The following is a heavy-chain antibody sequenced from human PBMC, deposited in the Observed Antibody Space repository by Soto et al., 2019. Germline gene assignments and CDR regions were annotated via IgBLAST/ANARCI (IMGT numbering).Heavy chain of an antibody. Sequence: GGSLRPSCVASGFTFSNAWMSWVRQAPGKGLEWVGRIKSKTDGGTTGYAAPVKGRFTMSRDDSKNSLYLQKNSLKTEDTAVYYFTTDGAARPNPVIYYYYGMDVWGQGTTVTVSS. CDR1: GFTFSNAW. D-gene: IGHD6-6*01. CDR2: IKSKTDGGTT. J-gene: IGHJ6*02. CDR3: TTDGAARPNPVIYYYYGMDV. V-gene: IGHV3-15*01.